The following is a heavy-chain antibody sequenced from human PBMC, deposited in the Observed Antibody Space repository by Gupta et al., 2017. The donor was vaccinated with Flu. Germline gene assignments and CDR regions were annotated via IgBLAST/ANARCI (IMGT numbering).Heavy chain of an antibody. CDR3: ARHRSGWYGTAFDI. D-gene: IGHD6-19*01. CDR1: A. V-gene: IGHV1-69*06. J-gene: IGHJ3*02. Sequence: AISWVRQAPGQGLEWMGGSIPFFGTTNYAQKFRGRLTISADKSPTTAYMELSLSSLTSDDTAMYYCARHRSGWYGTAFDIWGQGTMVTVSS. CDR2: SIPFFGTT.